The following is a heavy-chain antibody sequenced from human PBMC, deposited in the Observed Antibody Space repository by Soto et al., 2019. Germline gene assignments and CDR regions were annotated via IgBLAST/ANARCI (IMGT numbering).Heavy chain of an antibody. Sequence: SETLSLTCTVSGGSISSYYWSWIRQPPGKGLEWIGYIYYSGSTNYNPSLKSRVTISVDTSKNQFSLKLSSVTAADTAVYYCAREVYSGYDSKTHYYYYYMDVWGKGTTVTVS. CDR1: GGSISSYY. D-gene: IGHD5-12*01. V-gene: IGHV4-59*01. J-gene: IGHJ6*03. CDR3: AREVYSGYDSKTHYYYYYMDV. CDR2: IYYSGST.